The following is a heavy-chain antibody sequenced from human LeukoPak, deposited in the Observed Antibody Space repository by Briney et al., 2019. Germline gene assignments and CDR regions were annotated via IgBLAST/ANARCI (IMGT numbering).Heavy chain of an antibody. J-gene: IGHJ4*02. D-gene: IGHD6-13*01. CDR2: IGTRSNPI. CDR3: LRDRGYSTYDC. V-gene: IGHV3-11*04. CDR1: GFSFSDFY. Sequence: PGGSLRLSCAASGFSFSDFYMSWIRQAPGMGLEWISYIGTRSNPIYYADSVKGRFTISRDNAKNSVYLQMNNLGAEDTAVYYCLRDRGYSTYDCWGQGTLVTVSS.